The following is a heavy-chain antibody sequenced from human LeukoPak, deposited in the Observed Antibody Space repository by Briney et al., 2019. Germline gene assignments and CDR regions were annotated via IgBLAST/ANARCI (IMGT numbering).Heavy chain of an antibody. CDR2: ISAYNGNT. J-gene: IGHJ6*03. Sequence: ASVKVSCKASGYTFTSYGISWVRQAPGQGLEWMGWISAYNGNTNYAQKLQGRVTMTTDTSTSTAYMELRSLRSDDTAVYYCARDLAYYYGSGSFNPIYYYYYMDVWGKGTTVTISS. V-gene: IGHV1-18*01. D-gene: IGHD3-10*01. CDR1: GYTFTSYG. CDR3: ARDLAYYYGSGSFNPIYYYYYMDV.